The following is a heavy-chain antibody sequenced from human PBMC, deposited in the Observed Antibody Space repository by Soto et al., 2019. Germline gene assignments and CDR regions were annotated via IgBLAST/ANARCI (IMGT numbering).Heavy chain of an antibody. CDR1: GCSISNYY. J-gene: IGHJ3*02. D-gene: IGHD1-26*01. CDR3: ARDSGSYPDAFDI. CDR2: IYTSGST. Sequence: SETLSLTCPVSGCSISNYYGSLVRPPAGKGLEWIGRIYTSGSTDYKPSLKSRVTMSVDTSKNQFSLKLSSVTAADTAVYYCARDSGSYPDAFDIWGQGTMVTVSS. V-gene: IGHV4-4*07.